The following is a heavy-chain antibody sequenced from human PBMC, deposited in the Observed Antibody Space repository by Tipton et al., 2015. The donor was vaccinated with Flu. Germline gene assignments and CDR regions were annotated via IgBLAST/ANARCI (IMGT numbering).Heavy chain of an antibody. CDR2: IYYRGTT. CDR1: GGSVSPYY. V-gene: IGHV4-59*02. J-gene: IGHJ4*02. D-gene: IGHD3-10*01. CDR3: ARIYYYGSGDYYLDS. Sequence: TLSLTCTVSGGSVSPYYWNWVRQSPGKGLEWIGYIYYRGTTGYNPSLKSRVTISVDTSKNQVSLKLTSVTAADTAVYYCARIYYYGSGDYYLDSWGQGTLVTVSS.